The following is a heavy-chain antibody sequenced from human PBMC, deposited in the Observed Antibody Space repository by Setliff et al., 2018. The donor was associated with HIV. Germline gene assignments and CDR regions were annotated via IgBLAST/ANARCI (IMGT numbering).Heavy chain of an antibody. J-gene: IGHJ6*02. CDR1: GFTFSDYY. CDR2: ITGSSSYT. V-gene: IGHV3-11*05. CDR3: ARDCRVGWVFTYGMDV. Sequence: PGGSLRLSCAASGFTFSDYYMSWIRQAPGKGLEWVSYITGSSSYTNYADSVKGRFTISRDNAKNSLYLQMNSLRAEDTAVYYCARDCRVGWVFTYGMDVWGQGTLVTVSS. D-gene: IGHD6-13*01.